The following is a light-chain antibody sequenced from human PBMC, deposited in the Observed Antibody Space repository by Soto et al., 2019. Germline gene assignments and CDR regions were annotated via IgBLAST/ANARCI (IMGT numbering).Light chain of an antibody. CDR1: SSDVGGYNY. CDR3: SSYAGTHIV. J-gene: IGLJ1*01. Sequence: QSVLTQPPSASGSPGQSVAISCTGNSSDVGGYNYVSWYQQHPGKAPKLMIYDVSKRPSGVPDRFSGSKSGNTASLTVSGLQAEDEAEYYCSSYAGTHIVFGTGTKVTVL. CDR2: DVS. V-gene: IGLV2-8*01.